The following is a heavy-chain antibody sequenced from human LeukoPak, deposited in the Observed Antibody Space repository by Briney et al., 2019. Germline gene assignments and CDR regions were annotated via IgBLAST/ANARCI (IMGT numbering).Heavy chain of an antibody. Sequence: SVKVSCKASGGTFSSYAISWVRQAPGQGLEWMGGIIPIFGTANYAQKFQGRVTITADESTSTAYMELSSLRSDDTAMYYCAREPDVDMATFRGDAFDIWGQGTMVTVSS. CDR3: AREPDVDMATFRGDAFDI. V-gene: IGHV1-69*01. CDR1: GGTFSSYA. CDR2: IIPIFGTA. J-gene: IGHJ3*02. D-gene: IGHD5-24*01.